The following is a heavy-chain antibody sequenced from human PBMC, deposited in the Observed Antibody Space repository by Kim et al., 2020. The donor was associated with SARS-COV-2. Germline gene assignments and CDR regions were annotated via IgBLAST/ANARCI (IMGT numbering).Heavy chain of an antibody. D-gene: IGHD1-26*01. CDR1: GFTFSSYA. CDR3: ARDHGNTRDSLKVGAPDY. V-gene: IGHV3-64*02. J-gene: IGHJ4*02. Sequence: GGSLRLSCAASGFTFSSYAMHWVRQAPGKGLEYVSAISSNGGSTYYADSVKGRFTISRDNSKNTLYLQMGSLRAEDMAVYYCARDHGNTRDSLKVGAPDYWGQGTLVTVSS. CDR2: ISSNGGST.